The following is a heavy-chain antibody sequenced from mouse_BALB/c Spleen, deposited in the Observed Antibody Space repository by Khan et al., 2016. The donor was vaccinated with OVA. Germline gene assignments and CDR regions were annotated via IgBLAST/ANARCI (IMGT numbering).Heavy chain of an antibody. J-gene: IGHJ4*01. D-gene: IGHD2-14*01. CDR3: ARRTTGYTIDY. Sequence: VQLQQSGAELARPGASVRMSCKASGYTFTSNTMHWVKQRPGKGLEWIGYINPRSGYTNYNQNFKDKATLTAEKSSSTASMQLRSMTSEDSAVYYCARRTTGYTIDYWGQGTSVTVSS. CDR1: GYTFTSNT. V-gene: IGHV1-4*01. CDR2: INPRSGYT.